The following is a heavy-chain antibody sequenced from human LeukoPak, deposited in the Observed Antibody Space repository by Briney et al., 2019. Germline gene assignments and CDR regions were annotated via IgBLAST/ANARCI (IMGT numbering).Heavy chain of an antibody. CDR2: IYYSGYT. J-gene: IGHJ4*02. V-gene: IGHV4-39*01. CDR1: GDSISNSNLY. CDR3: ARQTGSGLFILP. Sequence: PSETLSVTCIVSGDSISNSNLYWGWIRQPPGKGLEWIGSIYYSGYTYYNASLKSRVSISVDTSKNQFSLRLTSVTAADTAVYYCARQTGSGLFILPGGQGKLVTVSS. D-gene: IGHD3-10*01.